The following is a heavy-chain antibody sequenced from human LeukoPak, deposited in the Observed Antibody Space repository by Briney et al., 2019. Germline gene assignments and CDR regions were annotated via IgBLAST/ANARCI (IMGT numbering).Heavy chain of an antibody. V-gene: IGHV5-51*01. Sequence: GESLKISCKGSGYSFSNYWIGWVRQMPGKGLEWMGMIFPGDSDIRYSPSFEGQVTISADKSISTAYLQWSSLKASDSAMYYCARHGKYYSGSHYFDFWGQGTLITVSS. J-gene: IGHJ4*02. D-gene: IGHD6-19*01. CDR1: GYSFSNYW. CDR2: IFPGDSDI. CDR3: ARHGKYYSGSHYFDF.